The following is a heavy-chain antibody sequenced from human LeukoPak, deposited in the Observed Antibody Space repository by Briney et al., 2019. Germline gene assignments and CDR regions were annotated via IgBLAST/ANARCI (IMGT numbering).Heavy chain of an antibody. CDR2: IIPIYATT. V-gene: IGHV1-69*05. D-gene: IGHD1-26*01. CDR1: GGTFSSSA. J-gene: IGHJ4*02. Sequence: ASVKVSCKASGGTFSSSAISWERQAPTQGLEWMAGIIPIYATTYYAQKFEGRVTVTTDESMSTAYMELASLTSDDTAVYYCARDPPGATTYHFDNWGQGTLVTVSS. CDR3: ARDPPGATTYHFDN.